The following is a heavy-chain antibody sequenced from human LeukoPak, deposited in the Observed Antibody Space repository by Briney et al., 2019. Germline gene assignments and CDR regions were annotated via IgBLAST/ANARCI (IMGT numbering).Heavy chain of an antibody. J-gene: IGHJ4*02. CDR3: ARARYSSGQTFDY. Sequence: SETLSLTCTVSGGSISSGGYYWSWIRQHPGKGLEWIGYIYYSGSTYYNPSLKSRVTISVGTSKNQFSLKLSSVTAADTAVYYCARARYSSGQTFDYWGQGTLVTVSS. CDR2: IYYSGST. V-gene: IGHV4-31*03. CDR1: GGSISSGGYY. D-gene: IGHD6-19*01.